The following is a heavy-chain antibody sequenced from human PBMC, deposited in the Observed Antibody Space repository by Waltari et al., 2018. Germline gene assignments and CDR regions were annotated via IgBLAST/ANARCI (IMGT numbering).Heavy chain of an antibody. V-gene: IGHV1-3*01. CDR1: GYTFTSYA. Sequence: QVQLVQSGAEVKKPGASVKVSCKASGYTFTSYAMHWVRPAPGQRLEWMGWINAGNGNTKYSQKFQGRVTITRDTSASTAYMELSSLRSEDTAVYYCARDLAVTKGYYYYYGMDVWGQGTTVTVSS. CDR3: ARDLAVTKGYYYYYGMDV. CDR2: INAGNGNT. J-gene: IGHJ6*02. D-gene: IGHD4-17*01.